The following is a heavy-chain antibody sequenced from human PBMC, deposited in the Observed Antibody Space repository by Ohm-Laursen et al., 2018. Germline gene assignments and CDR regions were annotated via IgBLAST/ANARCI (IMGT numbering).Heavy chain of an antibody. D-gene: IGHD3-22*01. Sequence: SLRLSCTASGFTVSSNYMSWIRQAPGKGLEWVSYISSSSSTIYYADSVKGRFTISRDNSKNTLYLQMNSLRAEDTAVYYCARGGDYYYDSSGYYPYYFDYWGQGTLVTVSS. V-gene: IGHV3-11*04. CDR3: ARGGDYYYDSSGYYPYYFDY. CDR1: GFTVSSNY. CDR2: ISSSSSTI. J-gene: IGHJ4*02.